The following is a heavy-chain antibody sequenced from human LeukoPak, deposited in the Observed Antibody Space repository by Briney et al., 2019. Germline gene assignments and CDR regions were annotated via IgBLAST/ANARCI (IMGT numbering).Heavy chain of an antibody. Sequence: GGSLRLSCAASGFIFSGFWMTCVRQAPGKGLEWVANIKQDGTEKYYVDSVKGRFTISRDNAKNSLYLQMNSLRVEDTAVYYCVRGKGDDYWGRGTLVSVSS. D-gene: IGHD3-16*01. V-gene: IGHV3-7*03. CDR3: VRGKGDDY. CDR2: IKQDGTEK. J-gene: IGHJ4*02. CDR1: GFIFSGFW.